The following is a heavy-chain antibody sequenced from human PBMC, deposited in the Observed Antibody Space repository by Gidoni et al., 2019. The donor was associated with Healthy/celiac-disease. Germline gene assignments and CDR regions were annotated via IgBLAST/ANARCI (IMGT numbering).Heavy chain of an antibody. Sequence: QVQLVQSGAEVKKPGSSVKLSCKASGGTFSSYTISWVRQAPGQGLEWMGRVIPILGIANYAQKFQGRVTITADKSTSTAYMELSSLRSEDTAVYYCARGEGAYCGGDCYSYWGQGTLVTVSS. CDR3: ARGEGAYCGGDCYSY. J-gene: IGHJ4*02. CDR1: GGTFSSYT. V-gene: IGHV1-69*02. CDR2: VIPILGIA. D-gene: IGHD2-21*02.